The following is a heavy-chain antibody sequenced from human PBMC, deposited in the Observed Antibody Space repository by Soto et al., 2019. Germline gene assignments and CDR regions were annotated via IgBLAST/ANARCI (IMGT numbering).Heavy chain of an antibody. D-gene: IGHD7-27*01. CDR3: ARANWYSEY. Sequence: SETLSLTCTVSGGSISSGGYYWSWIRQHPGKGLEWIGYIYYTGSTNYNPSLKSRLTMSVDTSKNQFSLKLTSVTAADTAIYYCARANWYSEYWGQGTLVTVSS. V-gene: IGHV4-31*03. CDR1: GGSISSGGYY. CDR2: IYYTGST. J-gene: IGHJ4*02.